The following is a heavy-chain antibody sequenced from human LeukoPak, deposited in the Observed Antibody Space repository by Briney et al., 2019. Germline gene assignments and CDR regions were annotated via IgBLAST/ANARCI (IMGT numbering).Heavy chain of an antibody. Sequence: SETLSLTCTVSGGSISSYYWSWIRQPAGKGLEWIGRIYTSGSANYNPSLKSRVTISVDKSKNQFSLKLSSVTAADTAVYYCARDSVVAGNKRALDYWGQGTLVTVSS. D-gene: IGHD6-19*01. J-gene: IGHJ4*02. CDR2: IYTSGSA. V-gene: IGHV4-4*07. CDR1: GGSISSYY. CDR3: ARDSVVAGNKRALDY.